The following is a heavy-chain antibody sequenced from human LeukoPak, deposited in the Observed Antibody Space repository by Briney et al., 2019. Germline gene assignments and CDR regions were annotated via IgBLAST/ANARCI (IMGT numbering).Heavy chain of an antibody. Sequence: SETLSLTCTVSGGSISTYYWSWIRQPAGKGLEWIGRIYTSGSTNYNPSLKSRVTMSLDTSKNQFSLKLSSVTAADTAVYYCARDRVDSSGYYYYYGMDVWGQGTTVTVSS. V-gene: IGHV4-4*07. CDR2: IYTSGST. J-gene: IGHJ6*02. D-gene: IGHD3-22*01. CDR3: ARDRVDSSGYYYYYGMDV. CDR1: GGSISTYY.